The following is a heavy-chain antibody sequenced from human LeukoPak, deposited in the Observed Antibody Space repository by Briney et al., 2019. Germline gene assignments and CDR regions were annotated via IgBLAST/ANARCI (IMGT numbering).Heavy chain of an antibody. D-gene: IGHD5-12*01. J-gene: IGHJ6*03. V-gene: IGHV3-21*01. CDR3: SRSPSYNGCDWTSYYYYMDV. Sequence: GGSLRLSSAAPGFTFSSNSMNRVRQAPGKGLEWVSSISSGSSYIYYEDSVKGPVTISTDNAKNSLYLQMNSLRAGDTAVYYCSRSPSYNGCDWTSYYYYMDVWGKGTTVTVSS. CDR2: ISSGSSYI. CDR1: GFTFSSNS.